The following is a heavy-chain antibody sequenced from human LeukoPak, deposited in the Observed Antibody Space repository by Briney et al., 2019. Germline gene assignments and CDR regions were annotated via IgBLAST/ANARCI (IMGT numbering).Heavy chain of an antibody. D-gene: IGHD2-2*01. CDR3: AKDRCSITSCYIYYYHGMEV. J-gene: IGHJ6*02. CDR2: ISFDGSSQ. Sequence: PGRSLRLSCAASGFTFSNYGMHWVRQAPGKGLEWVAAISFDGSSQFYADSVKGRFTISRDNAKSTLYLQMNSLRVEDTAVYYCAKDRCSITSCYIYYYHGMEVWGQGTTVTVSS. V-gene: IGHV3-30*18. CDR1: GFTFSNYG.